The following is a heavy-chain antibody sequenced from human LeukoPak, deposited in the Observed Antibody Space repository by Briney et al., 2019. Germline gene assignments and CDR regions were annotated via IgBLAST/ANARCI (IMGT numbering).Heavy chain of an antibody. CDR2: IYYSGST. V-gene: IGHV4-59*01. CDR1: GGSISSYY. CDR3: ARTAPGYYGMDV. D-gene: IGHD3-10*01. Sequence: PSETLSLTCTVSGGSISSYYWSWIRQPPGKGLEWIGYIYYSGSTNYNPSLKSRVTISVDTSKNQFSLKLSSVTAADTAVYYCARTAPGYYGMDVWGKGTTVIVSS. J-gene: IGHJ6*04.